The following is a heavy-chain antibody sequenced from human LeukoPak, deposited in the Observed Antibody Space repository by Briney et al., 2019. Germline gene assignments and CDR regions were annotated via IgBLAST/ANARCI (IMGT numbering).Heavy chain of an antibody. CDR3: ASFGDYGDY. CDR1: GGTFSTYA. D-gene: IGHD4-17*01. J-gene: IGHJ4*02. CDR2: IIPIFGTT. Sequence: ASVKVSCKASGGTFSTYAIRWVRQAPGQGLEWMGGIIPIFGTTNYAQKFQGRVTITADESTSTAYMELSSLRSEDTAVYYCASFGDYGDYWGQGTLVTVSS. V-gene: IGHV1-69*13.